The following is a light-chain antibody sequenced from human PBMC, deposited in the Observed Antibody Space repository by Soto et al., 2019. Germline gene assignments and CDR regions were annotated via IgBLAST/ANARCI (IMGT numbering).Light chain of an antibody. CDR3: QQTSSNPRT. V-gene: IGKV1-39*01. CDR2: AAS. J-gene: IGKJ1*01. Sequence: DIQMTQSPSTLSGSVGDRVTITCRASQTIVTYLNWYQQKPGNAPKLLIYAASNLQNGVPSRFSGSGSGTDFTLTISSLQPEDFATYFCQQTSSNPRTFGQGTKVDIK. CDR1: QTIVTY.